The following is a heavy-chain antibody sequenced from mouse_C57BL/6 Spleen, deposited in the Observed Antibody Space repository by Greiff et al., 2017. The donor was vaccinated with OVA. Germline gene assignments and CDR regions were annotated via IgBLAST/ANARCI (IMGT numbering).Heavy chain of an antibody. Sequence: QVQLKESGPELVKPGASVKISCKASGYAFSSSWMNWVKQRPGKGLEWIGRIYPGDGDTNYNGKFKGKATLNADKSSSTAYMQLSSLTSEDSAVYFCARYYYGSSYGAYWGQGTLVTVSA. D-gene: IGHD1-1*01. V-gene: IGHV1-82*01. CDR1: GYAFSSSW. CDR2: IYPGDGDT. CDR3: ARYYYGSSYGAY. J-gene: IGHJ3*01.